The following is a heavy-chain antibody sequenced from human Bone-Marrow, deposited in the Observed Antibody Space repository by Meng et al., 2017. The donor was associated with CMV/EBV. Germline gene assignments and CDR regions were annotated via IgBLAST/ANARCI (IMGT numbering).Heavy chain of an antibody. J-gene: IGHJ4*02. D-gene: IGHD2-15*01. CDR2: IYDSGST. CDR3: ARDRSGGGYFDY. V-gene: IGHV4-31*03. CDR1: GGSISSGGYY. Sequence: SETLSLTCSVSGGSISSGGYYWSWIRQHPGKGLEWIGYIYDSGSTYYNPSLKSRVTISEQTSKNRFSLKLSSVTAADTAVYYCARDRSGGGYFDYWGQGTMVTVSS.